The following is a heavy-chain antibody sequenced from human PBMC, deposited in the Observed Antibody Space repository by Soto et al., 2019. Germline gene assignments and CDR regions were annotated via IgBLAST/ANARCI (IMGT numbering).Heavy chain of an antibody. CDR3: ARDRVVVAATWIDP. Sequence: QVPLVQSGAEVKKPGASVKVSCKASGYTFTRYGISWVRQAPGQGLEWMGWISAYNGNTNYAQKLKGRVTMTTDTSSSTAYIELRSLRSDDTAVDYCARDRVVVAATWIDPWGQGTLVIVSS. V-gene: IGHV1-18*01. D-gene: IGHD2-15*01. CDR2: ISAYNGNT. CDR1: GYTFTRYG. J-gene: IGHJ5*02.